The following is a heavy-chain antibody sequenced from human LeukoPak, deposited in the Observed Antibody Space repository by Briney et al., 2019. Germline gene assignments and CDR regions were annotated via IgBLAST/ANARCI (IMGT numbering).Heavy chain of an antibody. Sequence: GGPLTLFCAVSGLSVSLKHMNWLRQSPGGGVEWVSLLYSGGTTYYADSVKGRFPISRDSSKNTVYLQMNSLRAEDTAVYYCAARDCSTNGCHGGLFDYWGQGTLVTVSS. V-gene: IGHV3-53*01. CDR3: AARDCSTNGCHGGLFDY. D-gene: IGHD2-8*01. J-gene: IGHJ4*02. CDR1: GLSVSLKH. CDR2: LYSGGTT.